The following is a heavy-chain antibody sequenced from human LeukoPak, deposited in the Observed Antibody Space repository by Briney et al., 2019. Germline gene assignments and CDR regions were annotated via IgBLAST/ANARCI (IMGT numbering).Heavy chain of an antibody. Sequence: SETLSLTCTVSGGSISSYYWSWIRQPAGKGLEWIGRIYTSGSTNYNPSLKSRVTMSVDTSKNQFSLKLSSVTAADTAVYYCARDGLDTAMVRGYYYGMDVWGQGTTVTVSS. J-gene: IGHJ6*02. D-gene: IGHD5-18*01. CDR3: ARDGLDTAMVRGYYYGMDV. CDR2: IYTSGST. CDR1: GGSISSYY. V-gene: IGHV4-4*07.